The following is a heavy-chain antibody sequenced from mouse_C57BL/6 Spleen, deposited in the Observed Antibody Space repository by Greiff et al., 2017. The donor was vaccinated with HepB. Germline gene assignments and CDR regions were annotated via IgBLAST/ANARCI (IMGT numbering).Heavy chain of an antibody. CDR1: GYAFSSSW. J-gene: IGHJ4*01. CDR2: IYPGDGDT. Sequence: VQLQQSGPELVKPGASVKISCKASGYAFSSSWMNWVKQRPGKGLEGIGRIYPGDGDTNYNGKFKGKATLTADKSSSTAYMQLSSLTSEDSAVYFCARSDGSSPVGYAMDYWGQGTSVTVSS. D-gene: IGHD1-1*01. CDR3: ARSDGSSPVGYAMDY. V-gene: IGHV1-82*01.